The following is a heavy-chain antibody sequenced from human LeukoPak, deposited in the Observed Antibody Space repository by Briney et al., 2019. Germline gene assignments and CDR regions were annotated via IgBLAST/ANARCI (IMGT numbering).Heavy chain of an antibody. Sequence: ASVKVSCKASGYTFTSYDINWVRQATGQGLEWMGWMNPNSGNTGYAQKFQGRVTMTGNTSISTAYMELSSLRSEDTAVYYCASYSGYDSPYYYYYYMNVWGKGTTVTVSS. J-gene: IGHJ6*03. CDR2: MNPNSGNT. CDR3: ASYSGYDSPYYYYYYMNV. D-gene: IGHD5-12*01. CDR1: GYTFTSYD. V-gene: IGHV1-8*01.